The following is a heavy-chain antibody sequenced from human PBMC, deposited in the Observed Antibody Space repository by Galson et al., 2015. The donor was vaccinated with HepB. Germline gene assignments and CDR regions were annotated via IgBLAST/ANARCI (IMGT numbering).Heavy chain of an antibody. V-gene: IGHV4-59*01. CDR1: GGSISTYY. D-gene: IGHD1-26*01. CDR2: IYYSGST. CDR3: ARGTYSGSYYFDY. J-gene: IGHJ4*02. Sequence: LSLTCTVSGGSISTYYWSWIRQPPGRGLEWIGYIYYSGSTNYNPSLKSRVTTSLDTSKNQFSLKVSSATAADTAVYYCARGTYSGSYYFDYWGQGALVTVSS.